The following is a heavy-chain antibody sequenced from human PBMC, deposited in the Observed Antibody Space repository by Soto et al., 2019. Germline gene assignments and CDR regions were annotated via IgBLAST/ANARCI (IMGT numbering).Heavy chain of an antibody. CDR1: GDSVSSNSAA. Sequence: SQTLSLTCAISGDSVSSNSAAWNWIRQSPSRGLEWLGRTFYRSKWYNDYAVSVKSRITINPDTSKNQLSLQLNSVTPEDTAIYYCARDDSASGLYLDYWGQGTLVTVSS. CDR3: ARDDSASGLYLDY. J-gene: IGHJ4*02. V-gene: IGHV6-1*01. D-gene: IGHD6-19*01. CDR2: TFYRSKWYN.